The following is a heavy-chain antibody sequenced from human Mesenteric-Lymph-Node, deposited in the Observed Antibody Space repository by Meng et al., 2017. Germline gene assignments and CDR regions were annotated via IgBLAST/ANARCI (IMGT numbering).Heavy chain of an antibody. CDR2: IYYSGST. D-gene: IGHD3-10*01. J-gene: IGHJ4*02. CDR1: GGSISSYY. Sequence: SETLSLTCTVSGGSISSYYWSWIRQPPGKGLEWIGYIYYSGSTNYNPSLKSRVTISVDTSKNQFSLKLSSVTAADTAVYYCARSYGSGSYYLPYYFDYWGQGTLVTVSS. V-gene: IGHV4-59*01. CDR3: ARSYGSGSYYLPYYFDY.